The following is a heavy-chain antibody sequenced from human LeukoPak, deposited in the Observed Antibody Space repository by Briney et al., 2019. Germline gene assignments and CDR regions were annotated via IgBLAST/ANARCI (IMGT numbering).Heavy chain of an antibody. V-gene: IGHV3-72*01. Sequence: GSLRLSCAASGFIFSDHYMDWVRQAPGKGLEWVGRTRNKADSYTTEYAASVKGRFTISRDDSKNSLYLQMNSLKTEDTAVYYCTRRDSSGYYSFDYWGQGTLVTVSS. CDR2: TRNKADSYTT. CDR1: GFIFSDHY. J-gene: IGHJ4*02. D-gene: IGHD3-22*01. CDR3: TRRDSSGYYSFDY.